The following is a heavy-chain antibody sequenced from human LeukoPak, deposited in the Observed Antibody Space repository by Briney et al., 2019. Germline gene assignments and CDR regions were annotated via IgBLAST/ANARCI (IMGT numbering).Heavy chain of an antibody. CDR3: ARGLHIVVVPAASEADWFDP. V-gene: IGHV1-69*02. Sequence: SVKVSCKASGGTFSSYTISWVRQAPGQGLEWMGRIIPILGIANYAQKLQGRVTITADKSTSTAYMELSSLRSEDTAVYYCARGLHIVVVPAASEADWFDPWGQGTLVTVSS. J-gene: IGHJ5*02. CDR1: GGTFSSYT. D-gene: IGHD2-2*01. CDR2: IIPILGIA.